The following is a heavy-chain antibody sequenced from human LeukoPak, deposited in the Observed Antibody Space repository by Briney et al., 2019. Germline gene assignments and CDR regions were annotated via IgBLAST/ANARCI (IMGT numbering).Heavy chain of an antibody. CDR1: GGSISSGSYY. V-gene: IGHV4-61*02. Sequence: PSQTLSLTCTVSGGSISSGSYYWSWLRQPAGKGLEWIGRIYTSGSTNYNPSRKSGVTISVDTSKNQFSLKLSSVTAADRAVYYCARESAVGAWRPDPWGQGTLVTVSS. D-gene: IGHD1-1*01. CDR3: ARESAVGAWRPDP. CDR2: IYTSGST. J-gene: IGHJ5*02.